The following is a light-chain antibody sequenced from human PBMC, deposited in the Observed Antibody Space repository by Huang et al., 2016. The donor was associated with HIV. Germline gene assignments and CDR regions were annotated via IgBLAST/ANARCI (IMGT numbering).Light chain of an antibody. CDR3: QQRTNWPPLT. V-gene: IGKV3-11*01. Sequence: EIVLTQSPATLSLSPGERATLSCRASQNIYSYLAWYQQKPGQAPRLLIYDTSNRATGSPARFSGSGSGTDFTLTISSLEPEDFAVYYCQQRTNWPPLTFGGGTKVEIK. CDR1: QNIYSY. J-gene: IGKJ4*01. CDR2: DTS.